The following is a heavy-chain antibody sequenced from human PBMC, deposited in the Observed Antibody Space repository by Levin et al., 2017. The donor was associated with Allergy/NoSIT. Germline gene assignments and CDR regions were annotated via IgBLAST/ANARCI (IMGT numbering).Heavy chain of an antibody. Sequence: GSGPTLVKPTETLTLTCTVSGFSLSNPRMGVSWIRQPPGKALEWLAHIFSNDKMSYRTSLKSRLTISKDTSRSQVVLTMANVDPADTATYFCARIPNYYDSSAHDYCVPWAFDIWGQGTMVTVSS. J-gene: IGHJ3*02. CDR2: IFSNDKM. CDR1: GFSLSNPRMG. D-gene: IGHD3-22*01. CDR3: ARIPNYYDSSAHDYCVPWAFDI. V-gene: IGHV2-26*01.